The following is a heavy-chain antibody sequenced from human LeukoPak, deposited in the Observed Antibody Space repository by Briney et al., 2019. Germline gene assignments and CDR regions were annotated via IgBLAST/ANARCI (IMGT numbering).Heavy chain of an antibody. CDR1: GFTFSSYS. CDR3: AGDVGGNDY. V-gene: IGHV3-48*01. Sequence: PGGSLRLSCAASGFTFSSYSMNWVRQAPGKGLEWVSYISSSSSTIYYADSVKGRFTISRDNAKNSLYLQMNSLRAEDTAVYYCAGDVGGNDYWGQGTLVTVSS. CDR2: ISSSSSTI. J-gene: IGHJ4*02. D-gene: IGHD4-23*01.